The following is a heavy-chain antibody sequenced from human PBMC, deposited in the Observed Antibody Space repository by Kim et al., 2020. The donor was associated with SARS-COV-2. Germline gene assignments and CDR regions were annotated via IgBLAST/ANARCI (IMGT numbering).Heavy chain of an antibody. CDR2: IKSKTDGGTT. J-gene: IGHJ5*02. CDR3: TTLCMTTVTTSGGS. D-gene: IGHD4-17*01. Sequence: GGSLRLSCAASGFTFSNAWMSWVRQAPGKGLEWVGRIKSKTDGGTTDYAAPVKGRFTISRDDSKNTLYLQMNSLKTEDTAVYYCTTLCMTTVTTSGGSWGQGTLVTVSS. V-gene: IGHV3-15*01. CDR1: GFTFSNAW.